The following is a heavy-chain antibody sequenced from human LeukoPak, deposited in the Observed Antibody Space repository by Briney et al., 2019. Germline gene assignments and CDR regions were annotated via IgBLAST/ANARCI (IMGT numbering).Heavy chain of an antibody. CDR1: GYTFTSYG. CDR3: ARVNSGWSTGLYVRFDP. CDR2: ISAYNGNT. J-gene: IGHJ5*02. V-gene: IGHV1-18*01. D-gene: IGHD6-19*01. Sequence: ASVKVSCKASGYTFTSYGISWVRQAPGQGLAWMGWISAYNGNTNYAQKLQGRVTMTTDTSTSTAYMELRSLRSDDTAVYYCARVNSGWSTGLYVRFDPWGQGTLVTVSS.